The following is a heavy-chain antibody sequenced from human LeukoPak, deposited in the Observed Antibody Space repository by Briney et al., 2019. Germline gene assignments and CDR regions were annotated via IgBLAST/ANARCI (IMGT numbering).Heavy chain of an antibody. J-gene: IGHJ4*02. D-gene: IGHD5-24*01. CDR2: ISSSSSYI. Sequence: PGGSLRLSCAASGFTFSDYYMSWIRQAPGKGLEWVSSISSSSSYIYYADSVKGRFTISRDNAKNSLYLQMNSLRAEDTAVYYCARDGEMATINLDYWGQGTLVTVSS. CDR3: ARDGEMATINLDY. CDR1: GFTFSDYY. V-gene: IGHV3-11*06.